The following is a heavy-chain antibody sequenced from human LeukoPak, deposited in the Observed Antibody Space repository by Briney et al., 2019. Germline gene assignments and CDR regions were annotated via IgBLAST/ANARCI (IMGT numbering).Heavy chain of an antibody. Sequence: SETLSLTCTVSGYSISSDYYWGWIRQPPGKGLEWIGSVHHSGRTYYNPSLKSRVTISVDTSKNQFSLKLNSVTAADTAVYYCARASQDTFGGVIVPNWFDPWGQGTLVTVSS. CDR2: VHHSGRT. J-gene: IGHJ5*02. CDR1: GYSISSDYY. CDR3: ARASQDTFGGVIVPNWFDP. V-gene: IGHV4-38-2*02. D-gene: IGHD3-16*02.